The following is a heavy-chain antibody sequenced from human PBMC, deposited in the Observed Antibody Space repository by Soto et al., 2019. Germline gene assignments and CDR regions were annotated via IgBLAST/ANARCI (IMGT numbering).Heavy chain of an antibody. Sequence: QVQLVESGGGVVQPGRSLRLSCAASGFTFSNYGMHWVRQAPGKGLEWVAIIWSDGSDKYYSDSVKGRFTITRDNSKNTLYLQINRLRADDTAVYYCARNQDSFGSGRSSFDYWGQGTLVTVSS. CDR1: GFTFSNYG. V-gene: IGHV3-33*01. CDR3: ARNQDSFGSGRSSFDY. J-gene: IGHJ4*02. CDR2: IWSDGSDK. D-gene: IGHD3-10*01.